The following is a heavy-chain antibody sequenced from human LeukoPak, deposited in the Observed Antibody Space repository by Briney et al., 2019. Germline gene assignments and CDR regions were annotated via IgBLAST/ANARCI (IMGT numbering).Heavy chain of an antibody. V-gene: IGHV3-21*04. CDR2: SSSSSSYI. D-gene: IGHD6-19*01. CDR1: GFTFSSYS. Sequence: NPGGSLRLSCAASGFTFSSYSMNWVRQAPGKGLEWVSSSSSSSSYIYYADSVKGRFTISRDNSKNTLYLQMSSLRGEDTAVYYCAKVSSGWSLDYWGQGTLVTVSS. J-gene: IGHJ4*02. CDR3: AKVSSGWSLDY.